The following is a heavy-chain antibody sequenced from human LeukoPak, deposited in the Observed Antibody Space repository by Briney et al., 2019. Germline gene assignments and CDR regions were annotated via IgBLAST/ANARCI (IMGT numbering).Heavy chain of an antibody. CDR1: GGTFSSYA. J-gene: IGHJ5*02. Sequence: EASVKVSCKASGGTFSSYAISWVRQAPGQGLEWMGGIIPIFGTANYAQKFQGRVTITADESTSTAYMELSSLRSEDTAVYYCARDQGYCGGDCYLYNWFDPWGQGTLVTVSS. CDR2: IIPIFGTA. V-gene: IGHV1-69*13. CDR3: ARDQGYCGGDCYLYNWFDP. D-gene: IGHD2-21*02.